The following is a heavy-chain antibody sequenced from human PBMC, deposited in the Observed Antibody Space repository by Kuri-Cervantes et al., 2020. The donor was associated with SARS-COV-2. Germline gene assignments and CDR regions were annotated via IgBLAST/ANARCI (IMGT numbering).Heavy chain of an antibody. J-gene: IGHJ6*02. D-gene: IGHD3-16*01. V-gene: IGHV3-74*01. CDR2: INPDGSYT. Sequence: GESLKISCAASGFTFSGHWIHWVRQAPGKGLVWVSRINPDGSYTNNADSVKGRFTLSRDNAKNMLFLQMNSLRAEDTAVYYRARVLGGGYDMDVWGQGTTVTVSS. CDR1: GFTFSGHW. CDR3: ARVLGGGYDMDV.